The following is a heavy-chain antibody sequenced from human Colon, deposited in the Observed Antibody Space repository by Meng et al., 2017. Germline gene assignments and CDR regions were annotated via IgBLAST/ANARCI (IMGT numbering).Heavy chain of an antibody. V-gene: IGHV4-4*02. Sequence: QVQLQQWGAGLLKPAGTRSRTCAVSGGSISSRYWWTWVRQSPGEGLEWIGEIHHSGSTNYNPSLTSRVTISVDKSENLFSLRLTSVTAADTAVYYCARAGGAEAFDIWGQGTMVTVSS. J-gene: IGHJ3*02. CDR2: IHHSGST. D-gene: IGHD3-16*01. CDR1: GGSISSRYW. CDR3: ARAGGAEAFDI.